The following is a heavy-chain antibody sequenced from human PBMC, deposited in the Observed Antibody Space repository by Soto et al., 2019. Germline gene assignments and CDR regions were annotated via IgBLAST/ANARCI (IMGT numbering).Heavy chain of an antibody. V-gene: IGHV1-69*01. CDR2: ITPLFGTT. J-gene: IGHJ4*02. D-gene: IGHD2-21*01. CDR3: ATAPIVAGRPLWYFDF. Sequence: QVQLVQSGAEVKKPGSSVKVSCKASRGTFSNNGISWVRQAPGQGLEWMGGITPLFGTTNYAERFQGRVTITADETRGTAYMEMSSLKSQDTAVYYCATAPIVAGRPLWYFDFWGQGTLVTVSS. CDR1: RGTFSNNG.